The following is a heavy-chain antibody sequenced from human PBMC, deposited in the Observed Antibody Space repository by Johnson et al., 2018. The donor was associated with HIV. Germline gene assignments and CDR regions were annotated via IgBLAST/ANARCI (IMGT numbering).Heavy chain of an antibody. CDR3: ARSGAASIAARGDAFDI. D-gene: IGHD6-6*01. CDR2: INWNGGNT. Sequence: VQLVESGGGVVQPGGSLRLSCTASGFTLSLFAMHWVRQAPGKGLEWVSGINWNGGNTANADFVKGRFTISRDNAKNSLYLEMKSLRVDDTAVYYCARSGAASIAARGDAFDIWGQGTMVTVSS. CDR1: GFTLSLFA. J-gene: IGHJ3*02. V-gene: IGHV3-20*04.